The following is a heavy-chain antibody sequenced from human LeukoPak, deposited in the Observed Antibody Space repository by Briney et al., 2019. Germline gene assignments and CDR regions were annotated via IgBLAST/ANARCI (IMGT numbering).Heavy chain of an antibody. D-gene: IGHD3-10*01. CDR1: GGFISSSY. CDR2: IYTTGDTDST. Sequence: TSETLSLTCTVSGGFISSSYCSWIRQPAGKGLEWIERIYTTGDTDSTYVNPSLKSRVTMSVDTSKTQSSMKLGSVTAAGTAVHYCVGFEAGSYFWGQGTLVTVSS. J-gene: IGHJ4*02. CDR3: VGFEAGSYF. V-gene: IGHV4-4*07.